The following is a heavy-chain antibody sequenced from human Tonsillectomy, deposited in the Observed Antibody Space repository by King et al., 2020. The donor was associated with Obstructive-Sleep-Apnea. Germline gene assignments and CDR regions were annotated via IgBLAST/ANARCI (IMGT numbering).Heavy chain of an antibody. CDR3: ARVLPLSMVRGVDSWFDP. CDR1: GFTFSSYS. V-gene: IGHV3-21*01. D-gene: IGHD3-10*01. CDR2: ISSSSSYI. Sequence: VQLVESGGGLVKPGGSLRLSCAASGFTFSSYSMNWVRQAPGKGLEWVSSISSSSSYIYYADSVKGRFTISRDNAKNSLYLQMNSLRAADTAVYYCARVLPLSMVRGVDSWFDPWGQGTLVTVSS. J-gene: IGHJ5*02.